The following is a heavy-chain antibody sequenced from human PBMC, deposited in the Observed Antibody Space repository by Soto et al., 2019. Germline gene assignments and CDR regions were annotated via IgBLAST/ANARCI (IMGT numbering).Heavy chain of an antibody. D-gene: IGHD3-10*01. CDR1: GGSVNNNHW. Sequence: QVQLLESGPGLVKPSGTLSLTCAVSGGSVNNNHWWTWVRQPPGKGLEWIGEIYHTGTTNYNPSLMSRVTISLDKSNNRFSLNVHSVSAADTVVYYCASASVGAFDVWCQGTMVTVSS. J-gene: IGHJ3*01. CDR3: ASASVGAFDV. CDR2: IYHTGTT. V-gene: IGHV4-4*02.